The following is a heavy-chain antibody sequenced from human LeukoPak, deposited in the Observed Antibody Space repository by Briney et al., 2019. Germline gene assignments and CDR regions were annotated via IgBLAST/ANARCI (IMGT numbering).Heavy chain of an antibody. V-gene: IGHV6-1*01. Sequence: SQALSLTCAISGDSVSSNSASWNWIRQSPSRGLEWLGRTYYRSKWYIEYAVSVKSRIIINPDTSKNQFSLQLNSVTPEDTAVYFCARAQGYLDLWGRGTLVTVS. J-gene: IGHJ2*01. CDR1: GDSVSSNSAS. CDR2: TYYRSKWYI. CDR3: ARAQGYLDL.